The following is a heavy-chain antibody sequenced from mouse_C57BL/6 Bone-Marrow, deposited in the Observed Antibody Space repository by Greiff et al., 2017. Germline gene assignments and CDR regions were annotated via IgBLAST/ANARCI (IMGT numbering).Heavy chain of an antibody. CDR1: GYTFTSYW. Sequence: VQLQQSGAELARPGASVKLSCKASGYTFTSYWITWVKQRPGHGLEWIGDIYPGSGSTNYNEKFKSKATLTVDTSSSTAYMQLSRLTSEDSAVYYCARVDDGYGYFDYWGQGTTLTVSS. D-gene: IGHD2-3*01. CDR3: ARVDDGYGYFDY. CDR2: IYPGSGST. V-gene: IGHV1-55*01. J-gene: IGHJ2*01.